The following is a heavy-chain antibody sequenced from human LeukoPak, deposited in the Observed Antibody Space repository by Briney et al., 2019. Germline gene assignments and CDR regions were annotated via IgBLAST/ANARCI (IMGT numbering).Heavy chain of an antibody. Sequence: SETLSLTCTVSAGSISSGDYYWSWIRQPPGKGLEWIVYIYYSGSTYYNPSLKRRVTISVDTSKNQFSLKLSSVTAADTAVYYCARDYYDSSGYHGLDYWGEGTLVTVSS. CDR3: ARDYYDSSGYHGLDY. CDR1: AGSISSGDYY. J-gene: IGHJ4*02. CDR2: IYYSGST. V-gene: IGHV4-30-4*01. D-gene: IGHD3-22*01.